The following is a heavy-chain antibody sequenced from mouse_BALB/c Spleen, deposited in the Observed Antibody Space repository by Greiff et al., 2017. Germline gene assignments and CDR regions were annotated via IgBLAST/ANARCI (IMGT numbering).Heavy chain of an antibody. CDR1: GFTFSDYY. CDR2: ISDGGSYT. V-gene: IGHV5-4*02. CDR3: ARGTFGPFDY. J-gene: IGHJ2*01. Sequence: EVQLQESGGGLVKPGGSLKLSCAASGFTFSDYYMYWVRQTPEKRLEWVATISDGGSYTYYPDSVKGRFTISRDNAKNNLYLQMSSLKSEDTAMYYCARGTFGPFDYWGQGTTLTVSS.